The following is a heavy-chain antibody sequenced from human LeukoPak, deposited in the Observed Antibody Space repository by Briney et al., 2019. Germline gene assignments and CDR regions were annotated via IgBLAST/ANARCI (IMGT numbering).Heavy chain of an antibody. Sequence: SETLSLTCSVSDDSITMYYWTWIRQPPGKGLEWIGYVDHTGSTNFNPSLNGRVSISRDTTKTLFSLRLRSVTAADTAVYFCARGPYSYDSSGAFDIWGQGTMVTVSS. CDR1: DDSITMYY. CDR3: ARGPYSYDSSGAFDI. CDR2: VDHTGST. J-gene: IGHJ3*02. V-gene: IGHV4-59*01. D-gene: IGHD3-22*01.